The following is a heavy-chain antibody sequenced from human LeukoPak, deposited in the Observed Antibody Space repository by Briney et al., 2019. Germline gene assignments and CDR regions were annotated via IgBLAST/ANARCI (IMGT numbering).Heavy chain of an antibody. Sequence: SGPMLVKPTQTLTLTCTFSGFSLSTSGVGVGWIRQPPGKALEWLALIYWDDDKRYSPSLKSRLTITKDTSKNQVVLTMTNMDPVDTATYYCARGRFGELYLDYWGQGTLVTVSS. D-gene: IGHD3-10*01. CDR1: GFSLSTSGVG. CDR3: ARGRFGELYLDY. CDR2: IYWDDDK. J-gene: IGHJ4*02. V-gene: IGHV2-5*02.